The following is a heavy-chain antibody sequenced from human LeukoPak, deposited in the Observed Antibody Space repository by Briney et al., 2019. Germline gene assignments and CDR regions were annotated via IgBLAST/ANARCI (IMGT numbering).Heavy chain of an antibody. V-gene: IGHV3-74*01. D-gene: IGHD5-18*01. J-gene: IGHJ2*01. CDR1: GFTFSIYW. Sequence: SGGSLRLSCAASGFTFSIYWMHWVRQAPGKGLVWVSRINSDGSSTNYADSVKGRFTISRDNAKNTLYLQMNSLRAEDTAVYYCATTPTMVTSWYFDLWGRGTLVTVSS. CDR2: INSDGSST. CDR3: ATTPTMVTSWYFDL.